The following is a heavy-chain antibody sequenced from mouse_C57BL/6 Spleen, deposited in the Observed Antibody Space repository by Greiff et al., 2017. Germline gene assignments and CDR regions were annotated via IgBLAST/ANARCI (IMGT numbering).Heavy chain of an antibody. CDR2: IWSGGST. CDR1: GFSLTSYG. Sequence: VQLQESGPGLVQPSQSLSITCTVSGFSLTSYGVHWVRQSPGKGLEWLGVIWSGGSTDYYAAFISRLSISKDNSKSQVCVKMNSLQADDTAIYYCARRPYYYAMDYGGQGTSVTVSS. CDR3: ARRPYYYAMDY. J-gene: IGHJ4*01. V-gene: IGHV2-2*01.